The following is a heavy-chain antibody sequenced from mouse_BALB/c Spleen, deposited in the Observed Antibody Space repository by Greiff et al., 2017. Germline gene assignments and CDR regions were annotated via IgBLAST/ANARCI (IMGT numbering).Heavy chain of an antibody. CDR1: GDSITSCY. V-gene: IGHV3-8*02. J-gene: IGHJ2*01. CDR2: ISYSGST. D-gene: IGHD1-1*01. Sequence: EVQLQESGPSLVKPSQTLSLTCSVTGDSITSCYWNWIRKFPGNKLEYMGYISYSGSTYYNPSLKSRISINRDTSKNQYYLQLNSVTTEDTATDYCARSTNGYFDYWGQGTTLTVSA. CDR3: ARSTNGYFDY.